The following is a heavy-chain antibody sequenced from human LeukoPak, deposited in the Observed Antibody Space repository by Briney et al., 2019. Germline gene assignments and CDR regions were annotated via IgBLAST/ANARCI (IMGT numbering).Heavy chain of an antibody. D-gene: IGHD3-10*01. CDR2: ISYDGSNK. J-gene: IGHJ4*02. CDR3: AKDLGVRGNHGPFDY. Sequence: GGSLRLSCAASGFTFSSYAMHWVRQAPGKGLEWVAVISYDGSNKYYADSVKGRFTISRDNSKNTLYLQMNSLRAEDTAVYYCAKDLGVRGNHGPFDYWGQGTLVTVSS. V-gene: IGHV3-30-3*01. CDR1: GFTFSSYA.